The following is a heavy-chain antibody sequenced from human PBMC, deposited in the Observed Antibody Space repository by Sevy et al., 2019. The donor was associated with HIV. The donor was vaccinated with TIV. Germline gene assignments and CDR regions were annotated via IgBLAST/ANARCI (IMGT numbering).Heavy chain of an antibody. V-gene: IGHV4-39*01. J-gene: IGHJ4*02. CDR3: ARHLEGQTFDY. CDR1: GGSISSSSYY. D-gene: IGHD3-3*01. CDR2: IYYSGST. Sequence: SETLSLTCTVSGGSISSSSYYWGWIRQPPGKGLEWIGSIYYSGSTYYNPSLKSRVTISVDTSKNQFSLKLSSVTAADTAVYYCARHLEGQTFDYWGQGTLVTVSS.